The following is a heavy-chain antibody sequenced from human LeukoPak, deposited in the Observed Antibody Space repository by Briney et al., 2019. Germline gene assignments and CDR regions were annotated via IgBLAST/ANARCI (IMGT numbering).Heavy chain of an antibody. J-gene: IGHJ3*02. CDR3: AKDQQWLVRNDAFDI. V-gene: IGHV3-30*18. Sequence: PGRSLRLSCAASGFTFSSYGMHWVRQAPGKGLEWVAVISYDGSNKYYADSVKGRFTISRDNSKNTLYLQMNGLRAEDTAVYYCAKDQQWLVRNDAFDIWGQGTMVTVSS. CDR1: GFTFSSYG. D-gene: IGHD6-19*01. CDR2: ISYDGSNK.